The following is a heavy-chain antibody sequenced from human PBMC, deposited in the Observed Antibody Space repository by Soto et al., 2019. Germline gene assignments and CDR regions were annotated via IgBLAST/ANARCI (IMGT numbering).Heavy chain of an antibody. D-gene: IGHD3-3*01. CDR3: ARDETAYYDFWSGYYTGMNYYYYYMDV. Sequence: GGSLRLSCAASGFTFSDYYMSWIRQAPGKGLEWVSYISSSGSTIYYADSVKGRFTISRDNAKNSLYLQMNSLRAEDTAVYYCARDETAYYDFWSGYYTGMNYYYYYMDVWGKGTTVTVSS. J-gene: IGHJ6*03. CDR1: GFTFSDYY. CDR2: ISSSGSTI. V-gene: IGHV3-11*01.